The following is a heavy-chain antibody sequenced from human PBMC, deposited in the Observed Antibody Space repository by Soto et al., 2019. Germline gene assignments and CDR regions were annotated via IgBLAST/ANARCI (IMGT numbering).Heavy chain of an antibody. CDR1: GYTFTSYG. D-gene: IGHD5-12*01. CDR3: ARGSGYNHNWFDP. CDR2: ISAYNGNT. V-gene: IGHV1-18*01. Sequence: VASVKVSCKASGYTFTSYGISWVRQAPGQGLEWMGWISAYNGNTNYAQKLQGRVTMTTDTSTSTAYKEMRNLRSDNTAVYYCARGSGYNHNWFDPWGQGTLVTVSS. J-gene: IGHJ5*02.